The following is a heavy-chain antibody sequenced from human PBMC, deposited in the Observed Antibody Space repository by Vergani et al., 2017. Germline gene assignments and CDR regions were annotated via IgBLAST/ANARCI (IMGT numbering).Heavy chain of an antibody. CDR2: IHYDGSHE. Sequence: QVQLVESGGGVVQPGRSLRLSCAASGFSFSSFGFHWVRQAPGKGLEWVAFIHYDGSHEYYIDSVKGRFTISRDNSKNTMFLQMNNLRAEDTAVYYCAKDNVPGYYDSSGYCDYWGQGTLVTVSS. CDR1: GFSFSSFG. CDR3: AKDNVPGYYDSSGYCDY. D-gene: IGHD3-22*01. J-gene: IGHJ4*02. V-gene: IGHV3-30*02.